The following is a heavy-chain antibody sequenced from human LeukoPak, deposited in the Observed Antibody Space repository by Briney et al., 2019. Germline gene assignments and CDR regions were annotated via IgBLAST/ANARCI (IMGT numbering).Heavy chain of an antibody. V-gene: IGHV4-38-2*01. CDR1: GYSISSDYY. Sequence: SETLSLTCAVSGYSISSDYYWGWIRQPPGKGLEWIGSVFHSGNTNYNASLKSRVTISLDTSNNQFSLKLSSVTAADTAVYYCARGLYQYYDILTGYSYFDYWGQGTLVTVSS. D-gene: IGHD3-9*01. CDR3: ARGLYQYYDILTGYSYFDY. CDR2: VFHSGNT. J-gene: IGHJ4*02.